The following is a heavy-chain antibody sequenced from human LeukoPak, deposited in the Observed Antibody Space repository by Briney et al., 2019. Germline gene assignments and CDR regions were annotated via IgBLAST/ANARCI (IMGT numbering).Heavy chain of an antibody. CDR3: ASNVSKT. D-gene: IGHD3-16*02. Sequence: QPGGSLRLSCVASGFTFSNYWMSWVRQAPGKGLEWVANIKQDGSAKYYVDSVKGRFTISRDNAENSLHLQMNSLRVEDTAVYYCASNVSKTWGQGTLVTVSS. CDR1: GFTFSNYW. J-gene: IGHJ5*02. V-gene: IGHV3-7*02. CDR2: IKQDGSAK.